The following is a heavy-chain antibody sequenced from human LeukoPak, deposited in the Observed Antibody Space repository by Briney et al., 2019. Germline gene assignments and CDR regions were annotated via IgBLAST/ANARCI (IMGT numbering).Heavy chain of an antibody. Sequence: GGSLRLSCAASGLTFSSYSMNWVRQAPGKGLEWVSSISSSSSYIYYADSVKGRFTISRDNAKNSLYLQMNSLRAEDTAVYYCARDISSSYYYYMDVWGKGTTVTVSS. J-gene: IGHJ6*03. CDR1: GLTFSSYS. CDR2: ISSSSSYI. D-gene: IGHD6-6*01. V-gene: IGHV3-21*01. CDR3: ARDISSSYYYYMDV.